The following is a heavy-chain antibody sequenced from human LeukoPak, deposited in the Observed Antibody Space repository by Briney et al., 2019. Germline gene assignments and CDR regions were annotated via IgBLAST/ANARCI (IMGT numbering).Heavy chain of an antibody. CDR2: ISSSNNL. CDR3: ARRYYDISPFDY. J-gene: IGHJ4*02. CDR1: GFTFSSYS. D-gene: IGHD3-9*01. V-gene: IGHV3-21*01. Sequence: PGGSLRLSCAASGFTFSSYSMNWVRQAPGKGLECVSSISSSNNLYYADSVKGRFTISRDNAKNSLYLQMKSLRAEDTAVYYCARRYYDISPFDYWGQGTLVTVSS.